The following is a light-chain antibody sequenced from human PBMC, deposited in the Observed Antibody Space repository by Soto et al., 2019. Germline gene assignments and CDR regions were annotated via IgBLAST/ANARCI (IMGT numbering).Light chain of an antibody. CDR1: SSNIGNNF. J-gene: IGLJ2*01. Sequence: QSVLTQPPSVSAAPGQKVTISCSGSSSNIGNNFVSWYQQFPGTAPKLLIYDNNKRPSGIPDRFSGSKSGASATLGITGLQTGDEADYYCGTWDSSLTPVVFGGGTKVTVL. CDR3: GTWDSSLTPVV. V-gene: IGLV1-51*01. CDR2: DNN.